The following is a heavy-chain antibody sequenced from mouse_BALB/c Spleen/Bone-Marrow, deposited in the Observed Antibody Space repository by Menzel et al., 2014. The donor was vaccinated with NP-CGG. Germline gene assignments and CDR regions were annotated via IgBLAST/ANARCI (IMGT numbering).Heavy chain of an antibody. Sequence: VQLQQSGGGLVQPGGSLKLSCAASGFDFSRYWMSWVRQAPGKGLEWIGEINPDSSTINYTPSLKDKFIISRDNAKNTLYLQMSKVRSEDTAFYYCARLGYYGSSDYWGQGTTLTASS. J-gene: IGHJ2*01. D-gene: IGHD1-1*01. CDR2: INPDSSTI. V-gene: IGHV4-1*02. CDR3: ARLGYYGSSDY. CDR1: GFDFSRYW.